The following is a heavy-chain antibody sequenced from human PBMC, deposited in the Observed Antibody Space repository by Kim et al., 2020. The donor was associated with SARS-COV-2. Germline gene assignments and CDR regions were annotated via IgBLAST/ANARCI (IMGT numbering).Heavy chain of an antibody. D-gene: IGHD1-26*01. CDR3: ARSSGSLGAAFDI. V-gene: IGHV4-31*02. J-gene: IGHJ3*02. Sequence: NPSHKSRVTMSGDTSKTQFSLKLSSVTAADTAVYYCARSSGSLGAAFDIWGQGTMVTVSS.